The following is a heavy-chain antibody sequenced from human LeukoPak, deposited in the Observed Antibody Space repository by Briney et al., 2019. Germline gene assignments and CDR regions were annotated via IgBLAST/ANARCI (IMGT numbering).Heavy chain of an antibody. CDR2: IYYSGST. CDR3: ARGTYRYGTFDY. J-gene: IGHJ4*02. CDR1: GGSISSGGYY. Sequence: SETLSLTRTVSGGSISSGGYYWSWIRQHPGKGLEWIGYIYYSGSTYYNPSLKSRVTISVDTSKNQFSLKLSSVTAADTAVYYCARGTYRYGTFDYWGQGTLVTVSS. D-gene: IGHD3-16*02. V-gene: IGHV4-30-4*08.